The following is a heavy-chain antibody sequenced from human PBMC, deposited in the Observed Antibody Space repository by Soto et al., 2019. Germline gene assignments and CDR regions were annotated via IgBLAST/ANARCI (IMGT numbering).Heavy chain of an antibody. V-gene: IGHV4-30-4*01. CDR2: IYYSGST. Sequence: LSLTCTVSGGSIGSGDYYWSWIRQPPGKGLEWIGYIYYSGSTYYNPSLKSRVTISVDTSKNQFSLKLTSVTAADTAVYYCARGSTTEKVDSWGQGTLVTVS. J-gene: IGHJ4*02. D-gene: IGHD4-17*01. CDR3: ARGSTTEKVDS. CDR1: GGSIGSGDYY.